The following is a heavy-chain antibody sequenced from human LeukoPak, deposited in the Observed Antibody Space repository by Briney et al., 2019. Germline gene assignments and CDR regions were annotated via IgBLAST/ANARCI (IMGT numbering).Heavy chain of an antibody. J-gene: IGHJ4*02. D-gene: IGHD3-16*01. V-gene: IGHV4-61*01. CDR3: ARGLGPIYFDY. CDR1: GGSVSSGNLY. CDR2: IYYSGST. Sequence: SETLSLTCTVSGGSVSSGNLYWSWIRQPPGKGLEWIGYIYYSGSTDYNPSLKSRVTVSADMSKNQFSLKLNSVTAADTAVYYCARGLGPIYFDYWGQGTLVTVSS.